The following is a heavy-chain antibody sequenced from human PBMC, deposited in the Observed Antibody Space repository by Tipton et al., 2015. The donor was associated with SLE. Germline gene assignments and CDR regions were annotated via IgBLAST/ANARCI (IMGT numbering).Heavy chain of an antibody. CDR3: ARRHYTSSSYFDP. Sequence: TLSLTCTVSGGSISSGGYYWSWIRQQSGKGLEWIGYIHYSGSAYYNPSLKSRLSISVDTSKNQFSLNLNSVTAADTAVYYCARRHYTSSSYFDPWGQGTLVTVSS. V-gene: IGHV4-31*03. J-gene: IGHJ5*02. CDR1: GGSISSGGYY. D-gene: IGHD6-6*01. CDR2: IHYSGSA.